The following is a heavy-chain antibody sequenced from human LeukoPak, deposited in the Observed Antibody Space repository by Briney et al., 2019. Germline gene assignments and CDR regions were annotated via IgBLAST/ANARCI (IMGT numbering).Heavy chain of an antibody. Sequence: SETLSLTCTVSGGSISSSSYYWSWIRQPPGKGLEWIGEINHSGSTNYNPSLKSRVTISVDKSKNQFSLKLSSVTAADTAVYYCARGVRKTSSWFFPGPGFDYWGQGTLVTVSS. V-gene: IGHV4-39*07. CDR3: ARGVRKTSSWFFPGPGFDY. D-gene: IGHD6-13*01. CDR1: GGSISSSSYY. J-gene: IGHJ4*02. CDR2: INHSGST.